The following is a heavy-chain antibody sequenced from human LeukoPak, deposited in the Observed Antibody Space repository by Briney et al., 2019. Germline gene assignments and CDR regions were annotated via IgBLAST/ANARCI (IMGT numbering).Heavy chain of an antibody. J-gene: IGHJ6*02. CDR2: INHSGST. D-gene: IGHD6-13*01. V-gene: IGHV4-34*01. CDR1: GGSFSGYY. CDR3: AREKIAAAGIGNYYYYYGMDV. Sequence: PSETLSLTCAVYGGSFSGYYWSWIRQPPGKGLEWIGEINHSGSTNYNPSLKSRVTMSVDTSKNQFSLKLSSVTAADTAVYYCAREKIAAAGIGNYYYYYGMDVWGQGTTVTVSS.